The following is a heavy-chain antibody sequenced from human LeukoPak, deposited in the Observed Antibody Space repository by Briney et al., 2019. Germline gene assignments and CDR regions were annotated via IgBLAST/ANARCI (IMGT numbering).Heavy chain of an antibody. Sequence: PGGFLRLSCAASGFTFSNYYMDWVRQAPGKGLDWVGRIKNKANSYTTQYAASVKGRFTISRDDSQNSLYLQMDSLKTEDTAVYYCTILYGGEAYNWFDPWGQGTLVTVSS. D-gene: IGHD2-21*01. CDR2: IKNKANSYTT. J-gene: IGHJ5*02. CDR3: TILYGGEAYNWFDP. CDR1: GFTFSNYY. V-gene: IGHV3-72*01.